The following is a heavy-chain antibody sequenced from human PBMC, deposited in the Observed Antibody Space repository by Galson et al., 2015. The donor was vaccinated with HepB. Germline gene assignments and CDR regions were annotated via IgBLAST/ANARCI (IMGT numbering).Heavy chain of an antibody. D-gene: IGHD1-14*01. CDR2: INPSGGST. J-gene: IGHJ4*02. Sequence: SVKVSCKASGYTFTSYYMHWVRQAPGQGLEWMGIINPSGGSTSYAQKFQGRVTMTRDTSTSTVYMELSSLRSEDTAVYYCARDPKSTTSEPNYSFDYWGQGTLSPSPQ. V-gene: IGHV1-46*01. CDR1: GYTFTSYY. CDR3: ARDPKSTTSEPNYSFDY.